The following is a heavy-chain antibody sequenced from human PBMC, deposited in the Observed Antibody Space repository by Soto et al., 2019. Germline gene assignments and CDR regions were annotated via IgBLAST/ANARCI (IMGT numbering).Heavy chain of an antibody. J-gene: IGHJ5*02. CDR1: GFTFSSYW. V-gene: IGHV3-7*01. CDR2: IKQDGSEK. Sequence: PGGSLRLSCAASGFTFSSYWMSWVRQAPGKGLEWVANIKQDGSEKYYVDSVKGRFTISRDNAKNSLYLQMNSLRAEDTAVYYCARDRYCSSVSCSFGGWFDPWGQGTLVTVSS. CDR3: ARDRYCSSVSCSFGGWFDP. D-gene: IGHD2-2*01.